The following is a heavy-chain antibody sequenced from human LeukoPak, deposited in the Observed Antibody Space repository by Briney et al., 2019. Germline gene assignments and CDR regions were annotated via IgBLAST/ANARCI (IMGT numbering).Heavy chain of an antibody. D-gene: IGHD3-9*01. Sequence: GASVKLSCKASGYTFTSYGISWVRQAPGQGLEWMGWISAYNGNTNYAQKLQGRVTMTTDTSTSTAYMELRSLRSDDTAVYYCARSDILTGYSDNFDYWGQGTLVTVSS. CDR3: ARSDILTGYSDNFDY. V-gene: IGHV1-18*01. J-gene: IGHJ4*02. CDR2: ISAYNGNT. CDR1: GYTFTSYG.